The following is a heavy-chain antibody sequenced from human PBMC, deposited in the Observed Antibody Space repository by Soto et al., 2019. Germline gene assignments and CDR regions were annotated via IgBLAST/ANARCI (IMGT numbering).Heavy chain of an antibody. J-gene: IGHJ4*02. D-gene: IGHD3-9*01. CDR3: GCERYYYDILSGLDK. Sequence: GGSLRLSCAASGFTFDYYWMHWVRQAPGKGLVWVSRIYSDGTSTTYADSVKGRFTISRDNAKNTVSLQMNSLRADDTAVYYCGCERYYYDILSGLDKWGQESLVQVSS. CDR1: GFTFDYYW. V-gene: IGHV3-74*01. CDR2: IYSDGTST.